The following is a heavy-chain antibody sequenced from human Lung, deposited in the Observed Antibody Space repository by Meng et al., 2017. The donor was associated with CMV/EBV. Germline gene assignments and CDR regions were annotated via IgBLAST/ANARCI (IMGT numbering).Heavy chain of an antibody. J-gene: IGHJ4*01. Sequence: GGSLRLSCVASGFTFNNYGMHWVRQIPGKGLEWVAYLRYEGITKYYADSVKGRFTISRDSSKNTLYLQMNSLRDDDTAVYYCAKDRSSSSFFDYWGHGALVTVSS. CDR1: GFTFNNYG. CDR2: LRYEGITK. CDR3: AKDRSSSSFFDY. D-gene: IGHD6-6*01. V-gene: IGHV3-30*02.